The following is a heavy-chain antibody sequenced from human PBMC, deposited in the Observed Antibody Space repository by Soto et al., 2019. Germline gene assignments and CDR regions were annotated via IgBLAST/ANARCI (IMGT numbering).Heavy chain of an antibody. CDR1: GYTFTSYG. CDR3: ARDSSDYYGSGRYYYYGMDV. J-gene: IGHJ6*02. CDR2: ISAYNGNT. V-gene: IGHV1-18*01. D-gene: IGHD3-10*01. Sequence: QVQLVQSGAEVKKPGASVKVSCKASGYTFTSYGISWVRQAPGQGLEWMGWISAYNGNTNYAQKLQGRVTTTTDTSTSTADMKLRSVRSDDTAVYYCARDSSDYYGSGRYYYYGMDVWGQGTTVTVSS.